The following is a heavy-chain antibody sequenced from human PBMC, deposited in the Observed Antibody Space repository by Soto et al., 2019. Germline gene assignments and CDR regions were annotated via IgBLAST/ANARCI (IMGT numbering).Heavy chain of an antibody. Sequence: SETLSLTCTVSGCSISSYYWSWIRQPPGKGLEWIGYIYYSGSTNYNPSLKSRVTISVDTSKNQFSLKLSSVTAADTAVYYCARLGGSFDFDYWGQGTLVTVSS. J-gene: IGHJ4*02. CDR1: GCSISSYY. CDR2: IYYSGST. CDR3: ARLGGSFDFDY. V-gene: IGHV4-59*01. D-gene: IGHD1-26*01.